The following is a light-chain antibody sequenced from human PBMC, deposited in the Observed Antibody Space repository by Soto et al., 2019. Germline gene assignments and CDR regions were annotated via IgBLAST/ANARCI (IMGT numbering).Light chain of an antibody. J-gene: IGLJ2*01. CDR1: SSDVGGYNY. CDR2: DVS. Sequence: QSALTQPRSVSGSPGQSVTISCTGTSSDVGGYNYVSWYQQHPGKAPKLMIYDVSKRPSGVPDRFSGSKSGHTASLTISGLQAEDEAGYYCCSYAGSYTLVFGGGTKLTVL. V-gene: IGLV2-11*01. CDR3: CSYAGSYTLV.